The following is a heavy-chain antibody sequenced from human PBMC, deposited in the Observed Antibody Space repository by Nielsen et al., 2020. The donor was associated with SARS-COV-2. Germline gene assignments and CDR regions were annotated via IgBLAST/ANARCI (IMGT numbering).Heavy chain of an antibody. J-gene: IGHJ5*02. V-gene: IGHV3-30*18. CDR2: ISYDGSNK. D-gene: IGHD3-10*01. CDR1: GFTFSSYG. CDR3: AKDSLGFGVNWFDP. Sequence: GGSLRLSCAASGFTFSSYGMHWVRQAPGKGLEWVAVISYDGSNKYYADSVKGRFTISRDNSKNTLYLQMNSLRAEDTAVYYCAKDSLGFGVNWFDPWGQGTLVIVSS.